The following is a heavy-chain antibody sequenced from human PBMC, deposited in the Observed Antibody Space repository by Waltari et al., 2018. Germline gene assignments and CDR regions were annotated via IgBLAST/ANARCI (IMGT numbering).Heavy chain of an antibody. Sequence: QVQLVESGGGVVQPGGSLRLSCAASGFSLSSYAIYWVRQAPGKGLEWVSLISVDGINKNHADSVRGRFTSSRDSSKVYLEMNSLRPEDTAIYYCARGPGGYSGFFDYWGQGILVTVSS. CDR2: ISVDGINK. J-gene: IGHJ4*02. V-gene: IGHV3-30*03. CDR1: GFSLSSYA. D-gene: IGHD5-12*01. CDR3: ARGPGGYSGFFDY.